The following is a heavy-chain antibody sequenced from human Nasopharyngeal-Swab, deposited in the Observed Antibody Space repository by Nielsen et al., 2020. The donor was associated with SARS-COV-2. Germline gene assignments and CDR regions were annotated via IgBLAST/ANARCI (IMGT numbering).Heavy chain of an antibody. CDR3: ARGSGYSYGYWTGYYFDY. CDR2: IIPIFGTA. J-gene: IGHJ4*02. Sequence: SVKVSCKASGGTFSSYAISWVRQAPGQGLEWMGGIIPIFGTANYAQKFQGRVTITADESTSTAYMELSSLRSEDTAVYYCARGSGYSYGYWTGYYFDYWGQGTLVTVSS. D-gene: IGHD5-18*01. V-gene: IGHV1-69*13. CDR1: GGTFSSYA.